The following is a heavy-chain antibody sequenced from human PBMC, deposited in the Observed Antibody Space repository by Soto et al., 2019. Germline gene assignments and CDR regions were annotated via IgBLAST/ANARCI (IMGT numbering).Heavy chain of an antibody. V-gene: IGHV3-21*01. CDR2: ISSSSYI. CDR3: ARLRPYDSSLDAFDI. D-gene: IGHD3-22*01. Sequence: GSLRLSCAASGFIFSSYSMNWVRQAPGKGLEWVSSISSSSYIYYADSVKGRFTISRDNAKNSLYLQMNSLRAEDTAVYYCARLRPYDSSLDAFDIWGQGTMVTVSS. J-gene: IGHJ3*02. CDR1: GFIFSSYS.